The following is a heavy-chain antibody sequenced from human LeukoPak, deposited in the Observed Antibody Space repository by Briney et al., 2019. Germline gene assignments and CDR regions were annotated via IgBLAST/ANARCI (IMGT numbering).Heavy chain of an antibody. CDR3: ARESHSSGWYLDY. CDR1: GFTVSSNY. D-gene: IGHD6-19*01. Sequence: GGSLRLSCAASGFTVSSNYVSWVRQAPGMGLEWVASIKQDGSEKYYVDSVKGRFTISRDNAKNSLYLQMNSLRAEDTAVYYCARESHSSGWYLDYWGQGTLVTVSS. J-gene: IGHJ4*02. V-gene: IGHV3-7*03. CDR2: IKQDGSEK.